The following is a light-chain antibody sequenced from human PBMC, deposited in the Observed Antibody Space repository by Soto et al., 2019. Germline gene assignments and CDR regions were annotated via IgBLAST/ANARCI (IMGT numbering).Light chain of an antibody. CDR1: QSVSSSY. V-gene: IGKV3-20*01. J-gene: IGKJ4*01. Sequence: IVLTQSPATLSLSPGERATLSCRASQSVSSSYLAWYQQKPGQAPRLLIYGASSRATGIPDRFSGSGSGTDFTLTISRLEPEDFAVYYCQQYGSSPSFGGGTKVDIK. CDR3: QQYGSSPS. CDR2: GAS.